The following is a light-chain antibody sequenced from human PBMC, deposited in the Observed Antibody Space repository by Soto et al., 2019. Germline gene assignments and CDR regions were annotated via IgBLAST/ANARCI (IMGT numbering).Light chain of an antibody. CDR3: NSYREDHPRFYV. Sequence: QSVLTQPASVSGSPGQSITISCTGTHSDIGNYNYVSWYQHLPGKAPKLMICDVGSRPSGVSSRFSGSKSGNTASLAISGLQAEDEADYYCNSYREDHPRFYVFGTGTKLTVL. V-gene: IGLV2-14*03. J-gene: IGLJ1*01. CDR1: HSDIGNYNY. CDR2: DVG.